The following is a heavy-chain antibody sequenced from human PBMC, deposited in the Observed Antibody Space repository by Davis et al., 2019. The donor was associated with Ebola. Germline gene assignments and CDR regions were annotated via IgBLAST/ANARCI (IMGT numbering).Heavy chain of an antibody. J-gene: IGHJ6*02. CDR2: ISAYNGNT. CDR1: GYTFTSYG. CDR3: AREVPRGGYSYGINYYGMDV. D-gene: IGHD5-18*01. V-gene: IGHV1-18*01. Sequence: ASVKVSCKASGYTFTSYGISWVRQAPGQGLEWMGWISAYNGNTNYAQKFQGRVTITADKSTSTAYMELSSLRSEDTAVYYCAREVPRGGYSYGINYYGMDVWGQGTTVTVSS.